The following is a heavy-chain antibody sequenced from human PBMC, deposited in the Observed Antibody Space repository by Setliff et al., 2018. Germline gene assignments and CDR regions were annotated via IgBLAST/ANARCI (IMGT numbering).Heavy chain of an antibody. CDR2: INHSGST. V-gene: IGHV4-34*01. CDR3: ARAGPGIFELLLSPRYYYYGMDV. CDR1: GGSFSGYY. J-gene: IGHJ6*02. D-gene: IGHD3-3*01. Sequence: SETLSLTCAVYGGSFSGYYWSWIRQPPGKGLEWIGEINHSGSTNYNPSLKSRVTISVDTSKNQFSLKLSSVTAADTAVYYCARAGPGIFELLLSPRYYYYGMDVWGQGTTVTVSS.